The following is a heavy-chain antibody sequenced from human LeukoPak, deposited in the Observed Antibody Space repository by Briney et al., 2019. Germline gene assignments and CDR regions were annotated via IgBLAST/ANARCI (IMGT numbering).Heavy chain of an antibody. D-gene: IGHD2-21*02. Sequence: PGGSLRLSCAASGFTFSSYSMNWVRQAPGKGLEWVSSISSSSSYIYYADSVKGRFTISRDNAKNSLYLQMNSLRAEDTAVYYCARGCCGGDCPIAPYYYYMDVWGKGTTVTVSS. J-gene: IGHJ6*03. CDR2: ISSSSSYI. CDR1: GFTFSSYS. CDR3: ARGCCGGDCPIAPYYYYMDV. V-gene: IGHV3-21*01.